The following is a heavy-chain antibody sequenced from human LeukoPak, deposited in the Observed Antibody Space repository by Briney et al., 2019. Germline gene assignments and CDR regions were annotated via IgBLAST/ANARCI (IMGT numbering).Heavy chain of an antibody. D-gene: IGHD6-13*01. Sequence: GASVKVSCKASGCTFTSYYMHWVRQAPGQGLEWMGIINPSGGSTSYAQKFQGRVTMTRDMSTSTVYMELSSLRSEDTAVYYCAESIAAAGPFDYWGQGTLVTVSS. J-gene: IGHJ4*02. CDR3: AESIAAAGPFDY. CDR2: INPSGGST. CDR1: GCTFTSYY. V-gene: IGHV1-46*01.